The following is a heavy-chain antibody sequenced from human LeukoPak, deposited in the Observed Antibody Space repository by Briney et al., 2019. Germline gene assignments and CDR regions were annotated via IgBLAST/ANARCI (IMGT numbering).Heavy chain of an antibody. V-gene: IGHV4-59*01. CDR1: GGSISSYY. D-gene: IGHD5-18*01. J-gene: IGHJ4*02. CDR3: ARGQKYIYGYTVTELGSRYFDY. Sequence: ETLSLTCSVSGGSISSYYWSWIRQPPGKGLEWIGYIFYSGRTSYNPSLKSRVTISVDTSKNHFSLTLSSVTAADTAVYYCARGQKYIYGYTVTELGSRYFDYWGQGTLVTVSS. CDR2: IFYSGRT.